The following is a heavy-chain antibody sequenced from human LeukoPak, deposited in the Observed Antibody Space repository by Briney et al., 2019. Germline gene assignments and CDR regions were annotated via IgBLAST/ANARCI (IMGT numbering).Heavy chain of an antibody. CDR2: INAGNGNT. J-gene: IGHJ4*02. D-gene: IGHD2-2*01. CDR3: ARLQLGYCSSTSCHK. Sequence: ASVKVSCKASGYTFTSYAMHWVRQAPGQRLEWMGWINAGNGNTKYSQKFQGRVTITRDTSASTAYMELSSLRSEDTAVYYCARLQLGYCSSTSCHKWGQGTLVTVSS. V-gene: IGHV1-3*01. CDR1: GYTFTSYA.